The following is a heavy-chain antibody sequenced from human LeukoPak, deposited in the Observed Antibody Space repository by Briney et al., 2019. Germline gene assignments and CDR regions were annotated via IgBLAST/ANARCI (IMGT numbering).Heavy chain of an antibody. D-gene: IGHD6-19*01. CDR3: AKIAVAGLERHFDY. V-gene: IGHV3-7*03. CDR2: IKQDGSEK. Sequence: PGGSLRPSCAASGFTFSSYWMTWVRQAPGKGLEWVANIKQDGSEKYYVDSVKGRFTISRDNAKSSLYLQMDSLRAEDTAVYYCAKIAVAGLERHFDYWGQGTLVTVSS. J-gene: IGHJ4*02. CDR1: GFTFSSYW.